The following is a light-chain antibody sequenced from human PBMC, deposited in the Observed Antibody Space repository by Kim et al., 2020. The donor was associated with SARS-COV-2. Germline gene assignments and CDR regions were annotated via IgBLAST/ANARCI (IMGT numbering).Light chain of an antibody. V-gene: IGKV3-20*01. Sequence: SPGETATLACRAGQTVSSSYLAWYQQRPGQAPRLLIYGPSSRATGVPDRFSGSGSGTDFTLTISRLEPQDFAGYYCQQYGSSPWTFGRGTKVDIK. J-gene: IGKJ1*01. CDR1: QTVSSSY. CDR2: GPS. CDR3: QQYGSSPWT.